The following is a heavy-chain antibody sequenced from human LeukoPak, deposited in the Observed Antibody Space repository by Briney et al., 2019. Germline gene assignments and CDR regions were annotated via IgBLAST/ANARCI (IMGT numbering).Heavy chain of an antibody. D-gene: IGHD1-7*01. J-gene: IGHJ4*02. CDR3: ARGETGTLTNDY. V-gene: IGHV1-8*01. Sequence: ASVKVSCKASGYTFTSYDINWVQQATGQGLEWMGWMNPNSGNTGYAQKFQGRVTMTRNTSISTAYMELSSLRSEDTAVYYCARGETGTLTNDYWGQGTLVTVSS. CDR1: GYTFTSYD. CDR2: MNPNSGNT.